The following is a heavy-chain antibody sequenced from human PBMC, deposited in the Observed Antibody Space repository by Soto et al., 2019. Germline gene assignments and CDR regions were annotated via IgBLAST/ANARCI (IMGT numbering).Heavy chain of an antibody. V-gene: IGHV1-46*01. CDR3: ARDRRFVVVTAILGDYYYGMDV. D-gene: IGHD2-21*02. Sequence: QVQLVQSGAEVKKPGASVKVSCKASGYTFTSYYMHWVRQAPGQGLEWMGIINPSRGSTSYAQKFQGRVTMPRETSTSTVYMELSSLRSDDTAVYYCARDRRFVVVTAILGDYYYGMDVWGQGTTVTVSS. J-gene: IGHJ6*02. CDR2: INPSRGST. CDR1: GYTFTSYY.